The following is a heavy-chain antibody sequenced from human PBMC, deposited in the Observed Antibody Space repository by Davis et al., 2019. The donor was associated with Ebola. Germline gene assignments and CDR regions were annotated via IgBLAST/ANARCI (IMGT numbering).Heavy chain of an antibody. D-gene: IGHD3-3*01. J-gene: IGHJ4*02. V-gene: IGHV3-30-3*01. CDR2: ISYDGSNE. CDR1: GFIFSRYA. Sequence: PGGSLRLSCAASGFIFSRYAMHWVRQAPGKGLEWLAVISYDGSNEYYAVSVKGRFIVSRDNSKNTLSLQMNSLRGEDTAVYYCARLQNYDFWSGLGYWGQGVLVTVSS. CDR3: ARLQNYDFWSGLGY.